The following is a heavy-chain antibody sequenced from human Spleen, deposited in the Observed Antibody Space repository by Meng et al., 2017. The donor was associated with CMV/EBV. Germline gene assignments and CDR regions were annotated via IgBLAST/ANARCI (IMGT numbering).Heavy chain of an antibody. D-gene: IGHD6-19*01. V-gene: IGHV5-51*01. CDR2: IYPDDSAT. Sequence: KVSCKGSGYSFTSYWIGWVRQMPGKGLEWMGIIYPDDSATRYNPSFQGQVTISADRSISTAYLQWNNLKASDTAMYYCARREWLVRDAFDIWGQGTLVTVSS. CDR3: ARREWLVRDAFDI. CDR1: GYSFTSYW. J-gene: IGHJ3*02.